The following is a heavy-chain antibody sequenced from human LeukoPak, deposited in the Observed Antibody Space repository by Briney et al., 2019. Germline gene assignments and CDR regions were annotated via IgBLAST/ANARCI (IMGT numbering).Heavy chain of an antibody. D-gene: IGHD3-10*01. Sequence: PSETLSLTCTVSGGSISSSNFYWGWTRQSPGKGLERIGSIYYSGSTYYNASLKSRVTISVDTSKNQFSLRLSSVTATDTAVYYCARRRGVYYFDYWGQGTLVTVSS. V-gene: IGHV4-39*01. CDR1: GGSISSSNFY. CDR3: ARRRGVYYFDY. J-gene: IGHJ4*02. CDR2: IYYSGST.